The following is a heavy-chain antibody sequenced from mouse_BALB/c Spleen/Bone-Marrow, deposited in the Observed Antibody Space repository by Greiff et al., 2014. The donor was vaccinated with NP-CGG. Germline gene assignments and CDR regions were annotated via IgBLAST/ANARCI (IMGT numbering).Heavy chain of an antibody. D-gene: IGHD2-1*01. CDR1: GYTFTSYW. CDR3: TRGDGNYWYFDV. V-gene: IGHV1S22*01. J-gene: IGHJ1*01. CDR2: IYPGSGGT. Sequence: GSELVRPGASVKLSCKASGYTFTSYWMHWVKQKHGQGLEWIGNIYPGSGGTNYDEKFKSKGTLTVDTSSSTAYMHLSSLTSEDSAVYYWTRGDGNYWYFDVWGAGTTVTVSS.